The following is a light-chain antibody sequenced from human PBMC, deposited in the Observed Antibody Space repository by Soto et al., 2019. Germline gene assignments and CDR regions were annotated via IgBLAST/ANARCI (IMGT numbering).Light chain of an antibody. Sequence: EVVLTQSPCTLSSSPGERITLSCRASQSVSSSYLAWYQQKPGQAPRLLIYGASSRATGIPDRFSGSGSGTDFTLTISRLEPEDFAVYYCQQYGSSPDTFGQGTRLEIK. J-gene: IGKJ5*01. CDR2: GAS. CDR3: QQYGSSPDT. V-gene: IGKV3-20*01. CDR1: QSVSSSY.